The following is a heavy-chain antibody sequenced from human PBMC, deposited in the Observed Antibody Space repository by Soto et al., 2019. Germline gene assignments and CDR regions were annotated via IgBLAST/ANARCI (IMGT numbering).Heavy chain of an antibody. Sequence: RRLSCAASGFTFSSYAMHWVRQAPGKGLEWVAVISYDGSNKYYADSVKGRFTISRDNSKNTLYLQMNSLRAEDTAVYYCARLLAAGTTFWGQGTLVTVSS. CDR3: ARLLAAGTTF. D-gene: IGHD6-13*01. J-gene: IGHJ1*01. CDR2: ISYDGSNK. CDR1: GFTFSSYA. V-gene: IGHV3-30-3*01.